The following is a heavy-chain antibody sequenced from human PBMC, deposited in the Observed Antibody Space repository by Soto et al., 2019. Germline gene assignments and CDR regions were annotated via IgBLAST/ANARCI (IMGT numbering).Heavy chain of an antibody. V-gene: IGHV4-30-2*01. Sequence: QLQLQESGSGLVKPSQTLSLTCAVSGGSISSGGYSWSWIRQPPGKGLEWIGYIYHSGSTYYNPSLXRXAXIXXDRSKNQFSLKLSSVTAADTAVYYCARGNVVAIDYWGQGTLVTVSS. J-gene: IGHJ4*02. CDR2: IYHSGST. CDR3: ARGNVVAIDY. CDR1: GGSISSGGYS. D-gene: IGHD2-21*01.